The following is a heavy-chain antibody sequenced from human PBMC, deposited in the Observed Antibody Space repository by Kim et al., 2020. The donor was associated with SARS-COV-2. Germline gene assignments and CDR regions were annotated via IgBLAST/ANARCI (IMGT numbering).Heavy chain of an antibody. Sequence: GGSLRLSCAASGFTFSSYAMSWVRQAPGKGLEWVSAISGSGGSTYYADSVKGRFTISRDNSKNTLYLQMNSLRAEDTAVYYCAKDVRVRGYYDSSGYYWGQGTLVTVSS. V-gene: IGHV3-23*01. CDR1: GFTFSSYA. J-gene: IGHJ4*02. CDR3: AKDVRVRGYYDSSGYY. CDR2: ISGSGGST. D-gene: IGHD3-22*01.